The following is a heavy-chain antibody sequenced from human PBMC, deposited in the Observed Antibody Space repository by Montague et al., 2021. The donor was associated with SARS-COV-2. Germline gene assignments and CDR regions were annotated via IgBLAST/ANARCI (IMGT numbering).Heavy chain of an antibody. D-gene: IGHD3-22*01. Sequence: SETLSLTCAVYGESFSDYYWTWVRQPPGRGLEWIGEINHSGSTNYNPSVRSRVTISVDTSRNQFSLSLNSVTAADTAVYYCARGSYYKSGAYYHGVRNTYYFYMDVWGQGTTVTVSS. J-gene: IGHJ6*02. V-gene: IGHV4-34*01. CDR1: GESFSDYY. CDR3: ARGSYYKSGAYYHGVRNTYYFYMDV. CDR2: INHSGST.